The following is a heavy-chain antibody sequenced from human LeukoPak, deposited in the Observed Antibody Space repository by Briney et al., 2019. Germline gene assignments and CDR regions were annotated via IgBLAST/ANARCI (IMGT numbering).Heavy chain of an antibody. J-gene: IGHJ4*02. D-gene: IGHD5-18*01. CDR1: GFTFSSYG. CDR3: ARPPTFDTAMVSLFDY. V-gene: IGHV3-23*01. CDR2: ISGSGGST. Sequence: GGSLRLSCAASGFTFSSYGMSWVRQAPGKGLEWVSAISGSGGSTYYADSVKGRFTISRDNSKNTLYLQMNSLRAEDTAVYYCARPPTFDTAMVSLFDYWGQGTLVTVSS.